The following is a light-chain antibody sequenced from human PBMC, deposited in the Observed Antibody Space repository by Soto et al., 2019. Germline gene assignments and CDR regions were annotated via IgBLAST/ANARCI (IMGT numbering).Light chain of an antibody. CDR3: QQLDTYPLT. J-gene: IGKJ4*01. CDR2: AAS. V-gene: IGKV1-9*01. CDR1: QGISSY. Sequence: DIQLTQSPSFLSASVGDRVTITCQASQGISSYLAWYQQKPGKAPKLLIYAASTLQSGVPLRFSGSGSGTEFILTISSLQPEDFATYYCQQLDTYPLTFGGGTKVEIK.